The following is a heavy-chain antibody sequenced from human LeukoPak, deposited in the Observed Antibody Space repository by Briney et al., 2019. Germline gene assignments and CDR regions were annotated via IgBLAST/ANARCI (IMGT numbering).Heavy chain of an antibody. J-gene: IGHJ5*02. Sequence: PSETLSLTCTVSGGSISSYYWSWTRQPPGKGLEWIGYIYYSGSTNYNPSLKSRVTISVDTSKNQFSLRLSSVTAADTAVYYCARDDCSSTSCYFRWFDPRGQGTLVTVSS. V-gene: IGHV4-59*01. CDR2: IYYSGST. D-gene: IGHD2-2*01. CDR1: GGSISSYY. CDR3: ARDDCSSTSCYFRWFDP.